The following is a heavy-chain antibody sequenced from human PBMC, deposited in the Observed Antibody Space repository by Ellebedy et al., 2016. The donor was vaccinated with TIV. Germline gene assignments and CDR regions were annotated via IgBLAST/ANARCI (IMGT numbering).Heavy chain of an antibody. J-gene: IGHJ4*02. CDR1: GFTFSNYF. Sequence: GESLKISCAASGFTFSNYFMNWVRQAPGKGLEWVSSISSSNSDILYSDSVRGRFTISRDNAKNSLYLEMNDLRVEDTAVYYCGGGVQIWYGIDSWGQGTLVTVSS. V-gene: IGHV3-21*01. D-gene: IGHD1-14*01. CDR3: GGGVQIWYGIDS. CDR2: ISSSNSDI.